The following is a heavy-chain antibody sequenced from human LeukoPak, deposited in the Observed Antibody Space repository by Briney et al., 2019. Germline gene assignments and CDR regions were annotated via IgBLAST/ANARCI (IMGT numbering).Heavy chain of an antibody. CDR2: IYTSGST. D-gene: IGHD6-13*01. CDR1: GGSISSYY. V-gene: IGHV4-4*07. CDR3: ARERTIAAAGRRYYFGY. J-gene: IGHJ4*02. Sequence: PSETLSLTCTVSGGSISSYYWSWIRQPAGKGLEWIGRIYTSGSTNYNPSLKSRVTMSVDTSKNQFSLKLSSVTAADTAVYYCARERTIAAAGRRYYFGYWGQGTLVTVSS.